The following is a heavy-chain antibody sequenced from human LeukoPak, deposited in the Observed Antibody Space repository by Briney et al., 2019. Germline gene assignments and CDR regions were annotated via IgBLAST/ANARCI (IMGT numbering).Heavy chain of an antibody. CDR1: GAFISDND. V-gene: IGHV4-4*07. Sequence: PSETLSLTCAVSGAFISDNDWAWVRQPAGKGLEWIGRLFGSGTTIYNPSLESRVTMSVGTSKNQFSLNLNSVTAADTAVFFFVRDHPEDQVGKATARFDYWGQGTLVTVSS. D-gene: IGHD2-21*02. CDR2: LFGSGTT. J-gene: IGHJ4*02. CDR3: VRDHPEDQVGKATARFDY.